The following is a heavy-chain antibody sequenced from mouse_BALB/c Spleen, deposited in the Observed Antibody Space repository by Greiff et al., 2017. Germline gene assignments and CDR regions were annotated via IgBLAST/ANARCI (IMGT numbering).Heavy chain of an antibody. Sequence: EVMLVESGGGLVQPGGSRKLSCAASGFTFSSFGMHWVRQAPEKGLEWVAYISSGSSTIYYADTVKGRFTISRDNPKNTLFLQMTSLRSEDTAMYYCARKYGNYGAMDYWGQGTSVTVSS. D-gene: IGHD2-10*02. CDR3: ARKYGNYGAMDY. CDR1: GFTFSSFG. CDR2: ISSGSSTI. J-gene: IGHJ4*01. V-gene: IGHV5-17*02.